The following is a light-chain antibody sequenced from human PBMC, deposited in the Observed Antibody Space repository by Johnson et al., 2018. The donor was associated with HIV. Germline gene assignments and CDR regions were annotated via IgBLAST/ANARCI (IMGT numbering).Light chain of an antibody. V-gene: IGLV1-51*02. Sequence: QSVLTQPPSVSAAPGQKVTISCSGSSSNIGNNYVSWYQQLPGTAPKLLIYENDKRPPGIPDRFSGSKSGTSATLGITGLKTGAEADYYCGTWDSSLSALNYVFGTVTKVTVL. CDR3: GTWDSSLSALNYV. J-gene: IGLJ1*01. CDR1: SSNIGNNY. CDR2: END.